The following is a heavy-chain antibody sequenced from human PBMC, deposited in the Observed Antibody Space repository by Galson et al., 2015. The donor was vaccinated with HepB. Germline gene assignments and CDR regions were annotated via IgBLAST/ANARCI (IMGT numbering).Heavy chain of an antibody. CDR3: ARGVYSISLYLAGYYFDY. Sequence: SVKVSCKASGYTFTSYGISWVRQAPGQGLEWMGWISAYNGNTNYAQKLQGRVTMTTDTSTSTAYMELRSLRSDDTAVYYCARGVYSISLYLAGYYFDYWGQGALVTVSS. V-gene: IGHV1-18*04. CDR2: ISAYNGNT. D-gene: IGHD6-13*01. CDR1: GYTFTSYG. J-gene: IGHJ4*02.